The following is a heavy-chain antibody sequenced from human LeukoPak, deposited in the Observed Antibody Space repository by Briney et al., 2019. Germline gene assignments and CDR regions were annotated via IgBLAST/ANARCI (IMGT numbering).Heavy chain of an antibody. CDR2: INHSGST. J-gene: IGHJ5*02. Sequence: PSETLSLTCAVYGGSFSGYYWSWIRQPPGKGLEWIGEINHSGSTNYNPSLKSRVTISVDTSKNQFSLKLNSVTAADTAVYYCARGEYYDFWSGYQLNWFDPWGQGTLVTVSS. CDR3: ARGEYYDFWSGYQLNWFDP. CDR1: GGSFSGYY. D-gene: IGHD3-3*01. V-gene: IGHV4-34*01.